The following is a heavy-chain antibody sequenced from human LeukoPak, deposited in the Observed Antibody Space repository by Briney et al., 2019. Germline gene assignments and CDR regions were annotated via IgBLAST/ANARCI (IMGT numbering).Heavy chain of an antibody. CDR2: INHSGST. D-gene: IGHD1-14*01. Sequence: SETLSLTSAVYGGSFSGYYWSWIRQPPGKGLEWIGEINHSGSTNYNPSLKSRVTISVDTSKNQFSLKLSSVTAADTAVYYCARTPGRSLRRMNAFDIWGQGTMVTVSS. J-gene: IGHJ3*02. V-gene: IGHV4-34*01. CDR1: GGSFSGYY. CDR3: ARTPGRSLRRMNAFDI.